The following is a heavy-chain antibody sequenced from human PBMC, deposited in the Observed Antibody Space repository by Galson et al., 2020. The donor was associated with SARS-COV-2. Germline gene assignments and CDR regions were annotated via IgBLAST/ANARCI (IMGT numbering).Heavy chain of an antibody. D-gene: IGHD3-10*01. CDR2: IYPGDSDT. CDR1: GYSFTSYW. CDR3: AITTIDYYGSGSPPDY. Sequence: GESLKISCKGSGYSFTSYWIGWVRQMPGKGLEWMGIIYPGDSDTRYSPSFQGQVTISADKSISTAYLQWSSLKASDTAMYYCAITTIDYYGSGSPPDYWGQGTLVTVSS. V-gene: IGHV5-51*01. J-gene: IGHJ4*02.